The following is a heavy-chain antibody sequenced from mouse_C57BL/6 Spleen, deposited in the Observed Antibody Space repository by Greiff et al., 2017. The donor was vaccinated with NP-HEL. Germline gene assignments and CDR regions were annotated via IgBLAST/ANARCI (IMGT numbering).Heavy chain of an antibody. CDR2: INPSSGST. V-gene: IGHV1-4*01. CDR1: GYTFTSYT. CDR3: ARPYGSGDWYFDV. J-gene: IGHJ1*03. D-gene: IGHD1-1*01. Sequence: VQLQQSGAELARPGASVKMSCKASGYTFTSYTMHWVKQRPGQGLEWIGYINPSSGSTKYNQKFKDKATLTADKSSSTAYMQLSSLTSEDSAVYYCARPYGSGDWYFDVWGTGTTVTVSS.